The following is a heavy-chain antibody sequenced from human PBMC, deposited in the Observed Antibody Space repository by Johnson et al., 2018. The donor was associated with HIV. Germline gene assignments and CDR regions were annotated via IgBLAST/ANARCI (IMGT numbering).Heavy chain of an antibody. CDR2: ISSSGSTI. CDR3: AKDKDAFDI. Sequence: VQLVESGGGLVQPGRSLRLSCAASGFTFDDYAMHWVRQAPGKGLEWVSYISSSGSTIYYADSVKGRFTISRDNANNSLYLQMNSLRAEDTAVYYCAKDKDAFDIWGQGTMVTVSS. V-gene: IGHV3-48*03. J-gene: IGHJ3*02. CDR1: GFTFDDYA.